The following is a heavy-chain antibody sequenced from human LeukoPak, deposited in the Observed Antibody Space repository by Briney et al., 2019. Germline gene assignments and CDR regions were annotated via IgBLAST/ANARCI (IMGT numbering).Heavy chain of an antibody. V-gene: IGHV3-23*01. CDR1: GFIFNNHA. D-gene: IGHD2-21*02. Sequence: PGGSLRLSCAASGFIFNNHAMSWVRQAAGKGLEWVSSLSSSGDTTYYSDSVKGRFTISRDNSKNTVYLRMNSLRAEDTAIYYCAKPGGGDYFTHNYFHPWGQGTLVTVSS. J-gene: IGHJ5*02. CDR2: LSSSGDTT. CDR3: AKPGGGDYFTHNYFHP.